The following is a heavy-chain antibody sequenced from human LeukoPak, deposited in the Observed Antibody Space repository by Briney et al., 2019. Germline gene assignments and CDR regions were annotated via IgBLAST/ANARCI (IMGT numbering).Heavy chain of an antibody. D-gene: IGHD2/OR15-2a*01. Sequence: GGSLRLSCAASGFTFSTFAMSWVRQAPGKGLEWVSSISGSGGVTAYAGSVRGRFTISRDSSKNTLSLQMDSLGAEDTAVYYCAIQANGYYFPFVFWGQGTLVTVSS. J-gene: IGHJ4*02. CDR3: AIQANGYYFPFVF. CDR1: GFTFSTFA. V-gene: IGHV3-23*01. CDR2: ISGSGGVT.